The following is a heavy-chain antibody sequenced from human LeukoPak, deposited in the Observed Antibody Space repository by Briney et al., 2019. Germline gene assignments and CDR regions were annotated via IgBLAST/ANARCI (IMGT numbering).Heavy chain of an antibody. CDR3: ASEAQCSGSYYSFGY. J-gene: IGHJ4*02. D-gene: IGHD1-26*01. CDR2: INHSGST. Sequence: SETLSLTCAVYGGSFSGYYWSWIRQPPGKGLEWIGEINHSGSTNYNPSLKSRVTISVDTSKNQFSLKLSSVTAADTAVYYCASEAQCSGSYYSFGYWGQGTLVTVSS. V-gene: IGHV4-34*01. CDR1: GGSFSGYY.